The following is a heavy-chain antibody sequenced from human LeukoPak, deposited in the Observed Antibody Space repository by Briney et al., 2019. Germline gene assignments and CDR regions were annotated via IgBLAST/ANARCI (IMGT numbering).Heavy chain of an antibody. Sequence: SETLSLTCTVSGGSLSSYYWSWIRQPPGKGLEWIGYIYYSGSTNYNPSLKSRVTISVDTSKNQFSLKLSSVTAADTAVYYCASSYGDYVDWFDPWGQGTLVTVSS. CDR3: ASSYGDYVDWFDP. CDR1: GGSLSSYY. D-gene: IGHD4-17*01. J-gene: IGHJ5*02. CDR2: IYYSGST. V-gene: IGHV4-59*01.